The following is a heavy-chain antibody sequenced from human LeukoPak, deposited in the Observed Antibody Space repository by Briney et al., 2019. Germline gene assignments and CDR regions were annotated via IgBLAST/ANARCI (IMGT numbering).Heavy chain of an antibody. CDR1: GFTAITND. D-gene: IGHD1-14*01. Sequence: GGSLGLSGEASGFTAITNDITWFRQPPGKGLEWVSVLYSDGNTKYADSVQGRFTISRDNSKNTLYLEMNSLSPDDTAVYYCARGVEPLAANTLAYWGQGTLVTVSP. CDR3: ARGVEPLAANTLAY. J-gene: IGHJ4*02. CDR2: LYSDGNT. V-gene: IGHV3-53*01.